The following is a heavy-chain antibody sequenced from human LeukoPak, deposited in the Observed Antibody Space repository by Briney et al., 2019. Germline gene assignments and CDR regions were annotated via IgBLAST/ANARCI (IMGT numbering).Heavy chain of an antibody. J-gene: IGHJ4*02. Sequence: PGRSLRLSCAASGFTCSNYGVHWGRQAPGKGLEWVAVISYDGSNKHYADSVKGRFTISRDNSKNALYLQMNSLRAEDTAIYYCAKGRSLGYSYGLLDYWGQGTLVTVSS. CDR1: GFTCSNYG. V-gene: IGHV3-30*18. CDR2: ISYDGSNK. CDR3: AKGRSLGYSYGLLDY. D-gene: IGHD5-18*01.